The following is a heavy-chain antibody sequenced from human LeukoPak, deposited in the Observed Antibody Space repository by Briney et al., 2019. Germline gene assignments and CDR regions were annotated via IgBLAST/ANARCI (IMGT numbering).Heavy chain of an antibody. D-gene: IGHD3-22*01. Sequence: SETLSLTCTVSGGSISSGSYYWGWIRQPPGKGLEWIGSIYHSGSTYYNPSLKSRVTISVDTSKNQFSLKLSSVTAADTAVYYCASTLDGSSGYFPYWGQGTLVTVSS. CDR1: GGSISSGSYY. J-gene: IGHJ4*02. CDR3: ASTLDGSSGYFPY. V-gene: IGHV4-39*07. CDR2: IYHSGST.